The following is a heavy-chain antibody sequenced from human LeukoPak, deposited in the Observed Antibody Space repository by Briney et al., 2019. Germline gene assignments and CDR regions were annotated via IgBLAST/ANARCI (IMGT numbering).Heavy chain of an antibody. CDR2: ISWNSGSI. V-gene: IGHV3-9*01. J-gene: IGHJ3*02. D-gene: IGHD3-22*01. CDR3: AKVRYYDSSGYDDAFDI. CDR1: GFTFDDYA. Sequence: GRSLRLSCAASGFTFDDYAMHWVRHAPGKGLEWVSGISWNSGSIGYADSVKGRFTISRDNAKNSLYLQMNSLRAEDAALYYCAKVRYYDSSGYDDAFDIWGQGTMVTVSS.